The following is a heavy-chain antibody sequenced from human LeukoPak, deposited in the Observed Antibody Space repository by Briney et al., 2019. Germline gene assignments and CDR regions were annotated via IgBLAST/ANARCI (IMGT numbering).Heavy chain of an antibody. CDR2: IYYSGST. V-gene: IGHV4-39*01. D-gene: IGHD2/OR15-2a*01. Sequence: SETLSLTCTVSGGSITTSSYYWGWIRQPRGKGLEWIGIIYYSGSTYYNPSLKGRVTISVDTSKNQFSLKLSSVTAADTAVCYSARAFRARYFDLRGRGTLVTVSS. CDR3: ARAFRARYFDL. CDR1: GGSITTSSYY. J-gene: IGHJ2*01.